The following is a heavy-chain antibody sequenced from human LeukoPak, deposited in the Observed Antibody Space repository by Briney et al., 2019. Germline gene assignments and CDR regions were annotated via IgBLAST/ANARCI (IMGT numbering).Heavy chain of an antibody. V-gene: IGHV1-2*02. CDR3: ARDRMWGDFWSGYLDY. J-gene: IGHJ4*02. Sequence: ASVKVSCKDSGYTFTGYYMHWVRQAPGQGLEWMGWINPNSGGTNYAQKFQGRVTMTRDTSISTAYMELSRLRSDDTAVYYCARDRMWGDFWSGYLDYWGQGTLVTVSS. CDR1: GYTFTGYY. CDR2: INPNSGGT. D-gene: IGHD3-3*01.